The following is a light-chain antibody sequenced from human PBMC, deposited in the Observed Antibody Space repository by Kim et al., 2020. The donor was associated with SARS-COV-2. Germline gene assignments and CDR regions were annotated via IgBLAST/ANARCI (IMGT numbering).Light chain of an antibody. V-gene: IGKV1-33*01. CDR2: EAS. J-gene: IGKJ2*01. Sequence: SASIGDRVTITCQASQDINIYLNWYQQKSGKAPKVLIYEASNLETGVPSRFFGSGSGTEFTFTITSPQPEDIATYYCQQYTKVPYTFGQGTKLEI. CDR1: QDINIY. CDR3: QQYTKVPYT.